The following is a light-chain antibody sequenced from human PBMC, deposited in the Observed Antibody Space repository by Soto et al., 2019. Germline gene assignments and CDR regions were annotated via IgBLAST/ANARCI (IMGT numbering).Light chain of an antibody. CDR3: SSYTSNTTQYV. Sequence: QSVLTQPASVSGSPGQSIAISCTGTSSDVGGYNYVSWYQHHPGKAPKLMIFEVSYRPSGVSNRFSGSKSGNTASLTISGLQAEDEADYYCSSYTSNTTQYVFGTGTKVTVL. CDR1: SSDVGGYNY. CDR2: EVS. J-gene: IGLJ1*01. V-gene: IGLV2-14*01.